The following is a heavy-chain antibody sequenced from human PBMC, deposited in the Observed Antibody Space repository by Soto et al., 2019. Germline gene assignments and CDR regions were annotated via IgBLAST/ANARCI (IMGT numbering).Heavy chain of an antibody. CDR2: MNPNSGNT. CDR3: ARAPHCSSTSCYYWFDP. V-gene: IGHV1-8*01. J-gene: IGHJ5*02. CDR1: GYTFTSYD. Sequence: ASVKVSCKASGYTFTSYDINWVRQATGQGPEWMGWMNPNSGNTGYAQKFQGRVTMTRNTSISTAYMELSSLRSEDTAVYYCARAPHCSSTSCYYWFDPWGQGTLVTVSS. D-gene: IGHD2-2*01.